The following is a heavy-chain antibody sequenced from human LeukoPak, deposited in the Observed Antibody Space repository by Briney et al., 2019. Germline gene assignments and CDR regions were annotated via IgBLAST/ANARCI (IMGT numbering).Heavy chain of an antibody. CDR3: AREEVAVQGLDY. CDR2: IWYDGSNK. J-gene: IGHJ4*02. Sequence: HPGGSLRLSCAASGFTFSSYGMHWVRQAPGKGLEWVAVIWYDGSNKYYADSVKGRFTISRDNSKNTLYLQMNSLRAEDTAVYYCAREEVAVQGLDYWGQGTLVTVSS. V-gene: IGHV3-33*01. CDR1: GFTFSSYG. D-gene: IGHD1-1*01.